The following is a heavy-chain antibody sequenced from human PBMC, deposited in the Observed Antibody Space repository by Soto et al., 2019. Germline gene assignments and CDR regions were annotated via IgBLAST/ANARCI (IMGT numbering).Heavy chain of an antibody. V-gene: IGHV4-31*03. CDR2: IYYSGST. J-gene: IGHJ5*02. CDR3: ARDLSRLAGLLDP. CDR1: GGSISSGGYY. D-gene: IGHD6-13*01. Sequence: SETLSLTCTVSGGSISSGGYYWSWIRQHPGKGLEWIGYIYYSGSTYYNPSLKSRVTISVDTSKNQFSLKLSSVTAADTAVYYCARDLSRLAGLLDPWGQGTLVIVSS.